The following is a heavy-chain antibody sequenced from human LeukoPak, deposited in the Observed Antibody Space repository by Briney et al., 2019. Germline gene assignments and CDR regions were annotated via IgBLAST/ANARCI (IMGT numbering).Heavy chain of an antibody. D-gene: IGHD5-18*01. V-gene: IGHV3-30*04. CDR1: GFTFRRNA. J-gene: IGHJ4*02. Sequence: GGSLRLSCAASGFTFRRNAIHWVRQAPGKGLEWVAVISFDGSKKNYADSVKGRFTISRDNAKNTLYLQMNSLRAEDTAVYYCARGGGYSYGSFDYWGQGTLVTVSS. CDR3: ARGGGYSYGSFDY. CDR2: ISFDGSKK.